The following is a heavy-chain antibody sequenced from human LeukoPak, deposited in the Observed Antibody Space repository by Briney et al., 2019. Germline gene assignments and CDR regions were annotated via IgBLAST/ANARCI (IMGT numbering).Heavy chain of an antibody. CDR2: ISNDGSNK. Sequence: GRSLRLSCAASGFTFSTYGMHWVRQAPGKGLEWVAVISNDGSNKYYADSVKGRITISRDNSKNTLSVQLNSLRAGDTAVYYCTRGRSGSSWSLASFDYWGQGTLVTVSS. J-gene: IGHJ4*02. D-gene: IGHD6-13*01. CDR3: TRGRSGSSWSLASFDY. CDR1: GFTFSTYG. V-gene: IGHV3-30*03.